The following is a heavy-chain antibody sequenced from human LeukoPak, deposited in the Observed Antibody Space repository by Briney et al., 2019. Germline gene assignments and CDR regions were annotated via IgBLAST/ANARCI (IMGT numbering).Heavy chain of an antibody. CDR1: GFTFSSYG. V-gene: IGHV3-21*01. CDR3: ARDSPLGGFDI. J-gene: IGHJ3*02. Sequence: GGSLRLSCAASGFTFSSYGMNWVRQAPGKGLGWVSSISSSSYIYYADSVKGRFTISRDNAKNSLYLQMNSLRAEDTAVYYCARDSPLGGFDIWGQGTMVTVSS. CDR2: ISSSSYI.